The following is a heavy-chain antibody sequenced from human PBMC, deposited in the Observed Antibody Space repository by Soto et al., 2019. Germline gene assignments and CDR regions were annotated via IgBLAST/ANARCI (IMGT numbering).Heavy chain of an antibody. D-gene: IGHD3-10*01. J-gene: IGHJ4*01. Sequence: QVQLVQSGAEMKKPGSSVKVSCQSSGGTFNTYAMNWVRQAPGQGPEWMGDISPMFGAANYAPKFQGRVTITADESTGTSYMQLSSLTSEDTALYFCAREVQVHTPAFVYWGHGTLVTVSS. V-gene: IGHV1-69*19. CDR2: ISPMFGAA. CDR1: GGTFNTYA. CDR3: AREVQVHTPAFVY.